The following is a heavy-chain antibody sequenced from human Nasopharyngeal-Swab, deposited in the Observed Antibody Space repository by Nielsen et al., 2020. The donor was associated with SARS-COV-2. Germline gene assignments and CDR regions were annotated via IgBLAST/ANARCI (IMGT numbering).Heavy chain of an antibody. Sequence: GEFLKISCAASGFIFSSYSMTWVRRAPGKGLEWVSSISSGSTHIYYGDSVKGRFTISRDNTKNSLSLQLNSLRAEDTAVYYCARVAYSSGVDYWGQGTLVTVSS. CDR1: GFIFSSYS. V-gene: IGHV3-21*01. CDR3: ARVAYSSGVDY. D-gene: IGHD3-22*01. J-gene: IGHJ4*02. CDR2: ISSGSTHI.